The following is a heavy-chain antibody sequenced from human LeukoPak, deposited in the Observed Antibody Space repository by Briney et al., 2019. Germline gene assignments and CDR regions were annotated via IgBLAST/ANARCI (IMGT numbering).Heavy chain of an antibody. V-gene: IGHV4-39*01. CDR1: GGSISSSSYY. Sequence: SETLSLTCTVSGGSISSSSYYWGWIRQPPGKGLEWIGSIYYSGSTYYNPSLKSRVTISVDTSKNQFSLKLSSVTAADTAVYFCAKGFSSYACFDSWGQGTLVTVSS. CDR2: IYYSGST. J-gene: IGHJ5*01. D-gene: IGHD3-16*01. CDR3: AKGFSSYACFDS.